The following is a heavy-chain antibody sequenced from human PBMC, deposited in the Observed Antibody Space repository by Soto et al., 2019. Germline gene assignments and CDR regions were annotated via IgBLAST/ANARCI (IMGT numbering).Heavy chain of an antibody. Sequence: GSLRLSCAGSGFTFSNYAMSWVRQAPGKGLAWVSAISGSGGSTYYADSVKGRFTISRDNSKNTLYLQMNSLRAEDTALYYCAKVPVGATGRFDYWGQGTLVTVSS. V-gene: IGHV3-23*01. J-gene: IGHJ4*02. D-gene: IGHD1-26*01. CDR3: AKVPVGATGRFDY. CDR2: ISGSGGST. CDR1: GFTFSNYA.